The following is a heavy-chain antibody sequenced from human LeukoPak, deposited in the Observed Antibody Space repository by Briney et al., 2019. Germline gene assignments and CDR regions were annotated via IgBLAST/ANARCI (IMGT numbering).Heavy chain of an antibody. J-gene: IGHJ3*02. D-gene: IGHD3-22*01. CDR2: ISSTSGAI. V-gene: IGHV3-48*02. Sequence: GGSLRLSCAASGFTFTTYTMNWVRPAPGKGLERVSYISSTSGAIYYADSVKGRFTISRDNAKNSLYLQMNSLRDEDTAVYYCASGGSWFDTSGYTDALDISGQGTMVTVSS. CDR1: GFTFTTYT. CDR3: ASGGSWFDTSGYTDALDI.